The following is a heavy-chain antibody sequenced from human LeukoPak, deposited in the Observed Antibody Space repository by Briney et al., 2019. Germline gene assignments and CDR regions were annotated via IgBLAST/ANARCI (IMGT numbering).Heavy chain of an antibody. CDR2: IYYSGST. Sequence: TSSETLSLTCTVSGGSVNNYYWNWIRQPPGKGLEWIGYIYYSGSTDYNPSLKSRVTISIDTSKNQFSLKLRSVTAADTAVYYCARDKVPGDNWGQGTLVTVSS. CDR3: ARDKVPGDN. CDR1: GGSVNNYY. J-gene: IGHJ4*02. V-gene: IGHV4-59*02. D-gene: IGHD7-27*01.